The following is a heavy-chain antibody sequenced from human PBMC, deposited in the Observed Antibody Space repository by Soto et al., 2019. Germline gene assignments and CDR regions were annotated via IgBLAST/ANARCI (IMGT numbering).Heavy chain of an antibody. CDR1: GYTFTSYD. D-gene: IGHD1-1*01. V-gene: IGHV1-8*01. Sequence: QVQLVQSGAEVKKPGASVKVSCKASGYTFTSYDINWVRQATGQGLEWMGWMNPNSGNTGYAQKFPGRVTMTRNTSISTAYMELSSLRSEDTAVYYCERERTGTTSMDVWGQGTTVTVSS. CDR2: MNPNSGNT. J-gene: IGHJ6*02. CDR3: ERERTGTTSMDV.